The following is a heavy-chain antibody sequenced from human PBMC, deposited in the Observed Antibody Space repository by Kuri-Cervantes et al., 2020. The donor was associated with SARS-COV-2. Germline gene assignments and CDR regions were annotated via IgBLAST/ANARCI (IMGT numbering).Heavy chain of an antibody. V-gene: IGHV1-2*04. CDR1: GYTFTGYY. CDR2: INPNSGGT. CDR3: WRLTPCRRLWVFSQGGAFDI. J-gene: IGHJ3*02. Sequence: ASVKVSCKASGYTFTGYYMHWVRQAPGQGLEWMGWINPNSGGTNYAQKFQGWVTMTRDTSISTVYMELSSLRSADTAVDYCWRLTPCRRLWVFSQGGAFDIWGQGTMVTVSS. D-gene: IGHD5-18*01.